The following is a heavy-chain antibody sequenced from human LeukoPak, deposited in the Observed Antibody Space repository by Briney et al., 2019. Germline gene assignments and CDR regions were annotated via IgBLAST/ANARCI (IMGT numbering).Heavy chain of an antibody. D-gene: IGHD3-22*01. J-gene: IGHJ6*02. Sequence: SQTLSLTCAVSGGSISSGGYSWSWIRQSPGKGLEWIVYIYHSGSTYYNPSLKSRVTISVDRSKNQFSLKLSSVTAADTAVYYCARAMIAARRYYYGMDVWGQGTTVTVSS. CDR3: ARAMIAARRYYYGMDV. CDR1: GGSISSGGYS. V-gene: IGHV4-30-2*06. CDR2: IYHSGST.